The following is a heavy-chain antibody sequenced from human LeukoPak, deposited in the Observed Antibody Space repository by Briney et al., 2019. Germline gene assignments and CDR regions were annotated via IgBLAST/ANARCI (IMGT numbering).Heavy chain of an antibody. Sequence: GGSLRLSCAASGFTFSDSWMSWVRQAPGKGLEWVSVIYSGGSTYYADSVKGRFTISRDNSKNTLYLQMNSLRAEDTAVYYCARVSAPYYDSSGYADYWGQGTLVTVSS. CDR2: IYSGGST. J-gene: IGHJ4*02. D-gene: IGHD3-22*01. V-gene: IGHV3-53*01. CDR3: ARVSAPYYDSSGYADY. CDR1: GFTFSDSW.